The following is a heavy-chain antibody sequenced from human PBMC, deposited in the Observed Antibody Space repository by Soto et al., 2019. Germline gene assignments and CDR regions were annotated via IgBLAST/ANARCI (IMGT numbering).Heavy chain of an antibody. Sequence: ASVKVSCKASGDTFNTYDINWVRQATGHGLEWMGWINPNSGNIGYAQRFQGRVTMTRDTAIRTAYMEVSSLRSDDTAVYYCARGRASGSYYLLDYWGQGTLVTSPQ. CDR2: INPNSGNI. D-gene: IGHD3-10*01. V-gene: IGHV1-8*01. CDR1: GDTFNTYD. CDR3: ARGRASGSYYLLDY. J-gene: IGHJ4*02.